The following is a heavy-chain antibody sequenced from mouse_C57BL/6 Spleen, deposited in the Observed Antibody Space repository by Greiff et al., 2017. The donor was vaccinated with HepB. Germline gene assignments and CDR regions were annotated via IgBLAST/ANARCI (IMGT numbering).Heavy chain of an antibody. J-gene: IGHJ1*03. CDR2: IYPGDGDT. V-gene: IGHV1-82*01. D-gene: IGHD1-1*01. CDR3: ARITTVVATGYFDV. CDR1: GYAFSSSW. Sequence: QVQLKQSGPELVKPGASVKISCKASGYAFSSSWMNWVKQRPGKGLEWIGRIYPGDGDTNYNGKFKGKATLTADKSSSTAYMQLSSLTSEDSAVYFCARITTVVATGYFDVWGTGTTVTVSS.